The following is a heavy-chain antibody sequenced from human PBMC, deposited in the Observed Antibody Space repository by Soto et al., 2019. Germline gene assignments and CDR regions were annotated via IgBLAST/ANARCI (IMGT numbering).Heavy chain of an antibody. J-gene: IGHJ3*02. D-gene: IGHD2-15*01. V-gene: IGHV1-18*01. CDR2: ISAYNGNT. CDR3: ASTDSLGYCSGGSCFYAFDI. CDR1: GYTFTSYG. Sequence: SVKVSCKASGYTFTSYGISWVRQAPGQGLEWMGWISAYNGNTNYAQKLQGRVTMTTDTSTSTAYMELRSLRSDDTAVYYCASTDSLGYCSGGSCFYAFDIWGQGTMVTVSS.